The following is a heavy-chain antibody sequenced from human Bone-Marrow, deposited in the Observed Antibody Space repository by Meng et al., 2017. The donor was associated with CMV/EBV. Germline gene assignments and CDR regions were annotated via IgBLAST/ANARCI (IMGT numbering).Heavy chain of an antibody. J-gene: IGHJ3*02. CDR1: GFTFSSYS. V-gene: IGHV3-21*01. D-gene: IGHD1-14*01. CDR3: ARDGIPSRDDAFDS. Sequence: GGSLRLSCAASGFTFSSYSMNWVRQAPGKGLEWVSSISSSSSYIYYADSVKGRFTISRDNAKNSLYLQMNSLRAEDTAVYYCARDGIPSRDDAFDSWGQGTMVTVSS. CDR2: ISSSSSYI.